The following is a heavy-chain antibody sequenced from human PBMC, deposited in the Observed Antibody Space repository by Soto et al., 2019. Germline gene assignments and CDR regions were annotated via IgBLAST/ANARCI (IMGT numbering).Heavy chain of an antibody. D-gene: IGHD2-8*02. CDR1: GFTFSSYA. J-gene: IGHJ4*02. CDR3: AKTYGRGTGSPDY. Sequence: VQLLESGGGLVQPGGSLRLSCAASGFTFSSYAMSWVHQAPGKGLEWVSAISGSGGSTYYADSVKGRFTISRDNSKNTLYLQMNSLRAEDTAVYYCAKTYGRGTGSPDYWGQGTLVTVSS. V-gene: IGHV3-23*01. CDR2: ISGSGGST.